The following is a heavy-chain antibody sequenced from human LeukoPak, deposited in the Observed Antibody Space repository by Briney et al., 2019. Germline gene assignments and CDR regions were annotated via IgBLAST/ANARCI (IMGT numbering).Heavy chain of an antibody. CDR2: ISDSGNT. CDR3: ARDAGGRTQREGWFDP. J-gene: IGHJ5*02. V-gene: IGHV3-23*01. CDR1: GFTLSSYA. Sequence: GGSLRLSCAASGFTLSSYAMSWVRQAPGKGLEWVSAISDSGNTYHADSVKGRFTISRDNARNSLYLQMNSLRVEDTAVYYCARDAGGRTQREGWFDPWGQGTLVTVSS. D-gene: IGHD1-26*01.